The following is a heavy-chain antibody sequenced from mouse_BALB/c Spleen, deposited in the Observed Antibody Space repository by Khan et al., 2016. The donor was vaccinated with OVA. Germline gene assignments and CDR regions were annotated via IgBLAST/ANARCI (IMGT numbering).Heavy chain of an antibody. CDR3: ARNPFAS. CDR1: GYTFTSYW. J-gene: IGHJ3*01. CDR2: IDPYDSET. Sequence: QVQLQQPGTELVRPGTSVKLSCKASGYTFTSYWMNWIKQRPEQGLEWIGRIDPYDSETHYNQKFKDKATLTVDKSSNTAYMQLTSLTSEDSAVYYCARNPFASWGPGTLVPVSA. V-gene: IGHV1-52*01.